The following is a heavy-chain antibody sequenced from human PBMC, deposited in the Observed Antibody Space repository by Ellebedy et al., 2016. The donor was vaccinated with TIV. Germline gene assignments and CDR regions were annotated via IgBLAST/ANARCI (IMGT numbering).Heavy chain of an antibody. D-gene: IGHD6-13*01. J-gene: IGHJ4*02. CDR1: GFTFDDYA. CDR3: AKGWFRIASAGTVDY. V-gene: IGHV3-43*01. CDR2: ISWDGGST. Sequence: PGGSLRLSCAASGFTFDDYAIHWVRQAPGKGLEWVSLISWDGGSTYYADSVKGRFTISRDNSKNSLYLQMNSLRTEDTAFYYCAKGWFRIASAGTVDYWGQGTLVTVSS.